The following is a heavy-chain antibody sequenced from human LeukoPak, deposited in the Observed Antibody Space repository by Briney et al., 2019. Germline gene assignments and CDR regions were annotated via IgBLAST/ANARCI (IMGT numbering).Heavy chain of an antibody. CDR3: ARGGYYYDSSGYYYEPYFDY. CDR1: GGTFSSYA. V-gene: IGHV1-69*13. Sequence: SVKVSCKTSGGTFSSYAISWVRQAPGQGLEWMGGIIPIFGTANYAQKFQGRVTITADESTSTAYMELSSLRSEDTAVYYCARGGYYYDSSGYYYEPYFDYWGQGTLVTVSS. J-gene: IGHJ4*02. D-gene: IGHD3-22*01. CDR2: IIPIFGTA.